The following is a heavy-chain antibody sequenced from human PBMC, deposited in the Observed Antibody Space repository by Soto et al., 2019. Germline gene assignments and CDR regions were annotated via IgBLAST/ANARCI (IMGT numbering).Heavy chain of an antibody. V-gene: IGHV4-30-4*01. Sequence: QVQLQESGPGLVKPSQTLSLTCTVSGASISGGDHYWSWVRQPPGKGLEWIGHLSYTGTSYTPYYNPSLQSRATMSPDTSTLQFSLNMPSVTAADTAVYFCARSRRSLLDYWGQGALVSVSS. CDR3: ARSRRSLLDY. CDR2: LSYTGTSYTP. D-gene: IGHD2-2*01. J-gene: IGHJ4*02. CDR1: GASISGGDHY.